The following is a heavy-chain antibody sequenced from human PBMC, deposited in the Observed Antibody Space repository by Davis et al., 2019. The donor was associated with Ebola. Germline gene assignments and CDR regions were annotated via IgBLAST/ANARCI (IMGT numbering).Heavy chain of an antibody. D-gene: IGHD3-10*01. Sequence: SETLSLTCTVSGGSISSYYWSWIRQPPGKGLEWIGYIYYSGSTNYNPSLKSRVTISVDTSKNQFSLKLSSVTAADTAVHYCTRGRYGSGSYPFYFDYWGQGTLVTVSS. CDR1: GGSISSYY. CDR2: IYYSGST. CDR3: TRGRYGSGSYPFYFDY. V-gene: IGHV4-59*12. J-gene: IGHJ4*02.